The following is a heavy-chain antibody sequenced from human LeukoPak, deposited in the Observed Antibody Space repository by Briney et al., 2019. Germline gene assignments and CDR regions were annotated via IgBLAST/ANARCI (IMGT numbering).Heavy chain of an antibody. CDR2: IIPILGVA. D-gene: IGHD6-13*01. V-gene: IGHV1-69*04. CDR1: VGTLSSYA. CDR3: ARDLMAAAGMATGD. Sequence: SVKVSCKGSVGTLSSYAISWVRHGPGQGLEWMWRIIPILGVANNAQKFLSRVTITADKSTSTAYMELSSLRSEDTAVYYCARDLMAAAGMATGDWGQGTLVTVSS. J-gene: IGHJ4*02.